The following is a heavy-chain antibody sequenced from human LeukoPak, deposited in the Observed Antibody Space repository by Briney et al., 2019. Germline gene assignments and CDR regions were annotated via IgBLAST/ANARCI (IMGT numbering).Heavy chain of an antibody. CDR2: ISAYNGNT. CDR3: ARGKKVLLWFGELLADY. J-gene: IGHJ4*02. D-gene: IGHD3-10*01. V-gene: IGHV1-18*01. Sequence: GASVKVSCKASGYTFTSYGISWVRQAPGQGLEWMGWISAYNGNTNYAQKLQGRVTMTTDTSTSTAYMELRSLRSDDTAVYYCARGKKVLLWFGELLADYWGQGTLVTVSS. CDR1: GYTFTSYG.